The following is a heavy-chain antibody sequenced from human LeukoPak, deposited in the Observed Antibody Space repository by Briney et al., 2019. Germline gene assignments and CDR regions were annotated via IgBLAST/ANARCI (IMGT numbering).Heavy chain of an antibody. CDR3: ARGFPSSSRWFDP. Sequence: SETLSLTCAVYGGSFSGYYWSWIRQPPAKGLEWIGEINHSGSTNYNPSLKSRVTISVDTSKNQFSLKLSSVTAADTAVYYCARGFPSSSRWFDPWGQGTLVTVSS. CDR1: GGSFSGYY. J-gene: IGHJ5*02. D-gene: IGHD6-6*01. CDR2: INHSGST. V-gene: IGHV4-34*01.